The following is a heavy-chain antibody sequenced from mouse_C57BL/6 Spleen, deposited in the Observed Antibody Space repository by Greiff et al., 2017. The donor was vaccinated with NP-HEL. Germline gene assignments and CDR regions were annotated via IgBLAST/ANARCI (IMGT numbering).Heavy chain of an antibody. V-gene: IGHV3-6*01. CDR3: ARARSDYVSSDY. J-gene: IGHJ2*01. Sequence: DVQLQESGPGLVKPSQSLSLTCSVTGYSITSGYYWNWIRPFPGNKLEWMGSISSDGSNNYNPSLKNRSSNARDTSKNQFFLKLNSVTTEDTATNYCARARSDYVSSDYWGQGTTLTVSS. CDR2: ISSDGSN. D-gene: IGHD1-1*01. CDR1: GYSITSGYY.